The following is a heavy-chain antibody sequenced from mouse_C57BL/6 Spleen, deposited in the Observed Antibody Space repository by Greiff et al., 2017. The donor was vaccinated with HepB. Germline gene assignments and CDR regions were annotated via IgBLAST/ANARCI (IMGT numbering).Heavy chain of an antibody. Sequence: ESGPGLVKPSQSLSHTCSVTGYSITSGYYWNWIRQFPGNKLEWMGYISYDGSNNYNPSLKNRISITRDTSKNQFFLKLNSVTTEDTATYYCAREGDYDAWFAYWGQGTLVTVSA. J-gene: IGHJ3*01. CDR1: GYSITSGYY. V-gene: IGHV3-6*01. CDR3: AREGDYDAWFAY. D-gene: IGHD2-4*01. CDR2: ISYDGSN.